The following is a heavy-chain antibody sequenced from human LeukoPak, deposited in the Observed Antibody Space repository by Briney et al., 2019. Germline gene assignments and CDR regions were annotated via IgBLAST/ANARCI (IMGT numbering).Heavy chain of an antibody. CDR2: IYYSGST. CDR1: GGSISSGSYY. J-gene: IGHJ4*02. V-gene: IGHV4-39*02. CDR3: AREYSSSPDY. D-gene: IGHD6-6*01. Sequence: SQTLSLTCTVSGGSISSGSYYWSWIRQPAGKGLEWIGSIYYSGSTYYNPSLKSRVTISVDTSKNQFSLKLSSVTAADTAVYYCAREYSSSPDYWGQGTLVTVSS.